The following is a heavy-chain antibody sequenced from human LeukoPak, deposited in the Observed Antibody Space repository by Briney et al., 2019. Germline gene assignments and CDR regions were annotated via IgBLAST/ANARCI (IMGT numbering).Heavy chain of an antibody. Sequence: GGSLRLSCAASGFTFSSYSMNWVRQAPGKGLEWVSSISSSGSTIYYADSVKGRFTISRDNAKNSLYLQMNSLRAEDTAVYYCARETDGGSAFDIWGQGTMVTVSS. CDR2: ISSSGSTI. D-gene: IGHD3-16*01. CDR3: ARETDGGSAFDI. V-gene: IGHV3-48*04. J-gene: IGHJ3*02. CDR1: GFTFSSYS.